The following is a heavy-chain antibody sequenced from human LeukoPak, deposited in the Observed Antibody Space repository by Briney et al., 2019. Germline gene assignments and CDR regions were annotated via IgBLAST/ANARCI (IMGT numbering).Heavy chain of an antibody. CDR3: AKGPYCDFWSGYYSPYMDV. D-gene: IGHD3-3*01. V-gene: IGHV3-30*02. Sequence: PGGSLRLSCAASGFTFSSYGMHWVRQAPGKGLEWVAVIWYDGSNKYYADSVKGRFTISRDNSKNTLYLQMNSLRAEDTAVYYCAKGPYCDFWSGYYSPYMDVWGKGTTATVSS. CDR2: IWYDGSNK. J-gene: IGHJ6*03. CDR1: GFTFSSYG.